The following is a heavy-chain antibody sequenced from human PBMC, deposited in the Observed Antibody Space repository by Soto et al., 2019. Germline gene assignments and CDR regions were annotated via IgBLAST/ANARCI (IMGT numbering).Heavy chain of an antibody. J-gene: IGHJ6*03. CDR1: GFTFSSYA. V-gene: IGHV3-23*01. Sequence: GGSLRLSCAASGFTFSSYAMSWVRQAPGKGLEWVSAISGSGGSTYYADSVKGRFTISRDNSKNTLYLEMNSLRVEDTAVYYCAKGYGIWNYESYYMDVWGKGTTVTVSS. D-gene: IGHD1-7*01. CDR2: ISGSGGST. CDR3: AKGYGIWNYESYYMDV.